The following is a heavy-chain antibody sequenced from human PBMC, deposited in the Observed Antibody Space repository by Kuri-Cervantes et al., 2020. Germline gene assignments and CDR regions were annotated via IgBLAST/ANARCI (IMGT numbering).Heavy chain of an antibody. V-gene: IGHV3-9*01. CDR2: ISWNSGSI. CDR3: AKDMGDVY. Sequence: GGSLRLSCAASGFTFSSYSMNWVRQAPGKGLEWVSGISWNSGSIGYADSVKGRFTISRDNAKNSLYLQMNSLRAEDTALYYCAKDMGDVYWGQGTLVTVSS. D-gene: IGHD3-16*01. CDR1: GFTFSSYS. J-gene: IGHJ4*02.